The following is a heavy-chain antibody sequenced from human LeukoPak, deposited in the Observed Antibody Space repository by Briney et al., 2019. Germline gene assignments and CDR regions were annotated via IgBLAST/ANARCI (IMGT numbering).Heavy chain of an antibody. CDR2: ISGSGGTT. V-gene: IGHV3-23*01. Sequence: GGSLRLSCAASGFTFSSYAMGWVRQAPGKGLEWVSSISGSGGTTYYADSVKGRFTISRDNSKNTLYLEMNSLRAEDTAVYYCAKSKGPIAVAKKFDYWGQGALVTVSS. CDR1: GFTFSSYA. CDR3: AKSKGPIAVAKKFDY. D-gene: IGHD6-19*01. J-gene: IGHJ4*02.